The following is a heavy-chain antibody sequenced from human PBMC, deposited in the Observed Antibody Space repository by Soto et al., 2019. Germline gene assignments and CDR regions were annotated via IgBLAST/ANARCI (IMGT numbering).Heavy chain of an antibody. D-gene: IGHD4-4*01. CDR3: ARPGYSNFDEFQH. CDR2: IYPGDSDT. CDR1: GYRFSDSW. J-gene: IGHJ1*01. V-gene: IGHV5-51*01. Sequence: PGESLKISCEASGYRFSDSWIGWVRQMPGKGLEWMGIIYPGDSDTRYSPSFQGRVTISADKSISTAYLQWSSLKTSDTAMYYCARPGYSNFDEFQHCGQGTLVTVSS.